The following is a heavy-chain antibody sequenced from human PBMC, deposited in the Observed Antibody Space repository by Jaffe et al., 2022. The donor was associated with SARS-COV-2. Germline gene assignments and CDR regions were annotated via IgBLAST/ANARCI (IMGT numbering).Heavy chain of an antibody. Sequence: QLRLQESGPGLVKASETLSLTCTVSGGSISSSSYYWDWIRQPPGKGLECIGSMYYSGGTYYNPSLKSRVTISVDTSKNQFSLKLNSVTAADTAVYYCATNIAAAGALWGQGTLVTVSS. CDR1: GGSISSSSYY. D-gene: IGHD6-13*01. J-gene: IGHJ4*02. CDR2: MYYSGGT. CDR3: ATNIAAAGAL. V-gene: IGHV4-39*01.